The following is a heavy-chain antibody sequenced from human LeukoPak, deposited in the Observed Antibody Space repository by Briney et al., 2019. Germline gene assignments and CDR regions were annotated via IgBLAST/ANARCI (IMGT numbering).Heavy chain of an antibody. Sequence: PSQTLSRTYTRPGGSIRSYDWSWLRQHAGKGLVGIGRIYTSGSTNYNPSLKSRVTMSVDTSKNQFSLKLSSVTAADTAVYYCARDSAVTTGGADYWGQGTLVTVSS. D-gene: IGHD4-17*01. CDR1: GGSIRSYD. CDR3: ARDSAVTTGGADY. CDR2: IYTSGST. V-gene: IGHV4-4*07. J-gene: IGHJ4*02.